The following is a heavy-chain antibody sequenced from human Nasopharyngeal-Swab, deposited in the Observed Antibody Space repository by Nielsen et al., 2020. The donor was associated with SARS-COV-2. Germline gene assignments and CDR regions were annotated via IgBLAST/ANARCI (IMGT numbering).Heavy chain of an antibody. CDR3: ARIRVEELRGFDY. Sequence: GSLRLSCAVYGGSFSGYYWTWIRQPPGKGLEWIGEINHSESTNYNPSLKSRVTISVDTSKNQFSLKLTSVTAADTAMYYCARIRVEELRGFDYWGQGTLVTVSS. J-gene: IGHJ4*02. CDR2: INHSEST. V-gene: IGHV4-34*01. CDR1: GGSFSGYY. D-gene: IGHD1-26*01.